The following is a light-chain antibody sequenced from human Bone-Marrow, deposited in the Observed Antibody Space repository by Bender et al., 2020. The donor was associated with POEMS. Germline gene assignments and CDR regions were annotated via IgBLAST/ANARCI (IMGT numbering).Light chain of an antibody. J-gene: IGLJ3*02. CDR2: EVS. CDR3: STWDDRLNAWL. Sequence: QSALTQPASVSGSPGQSITIACTGTRSDVGSYNLVSWYQQHPGKAPKLMIYEVSKRPSGVPDRFSGSKSGNTASLTVSGLQSEDAADYYCSTWDDRLNAWLFGGGTKLTVL. V-gene: IGLV2-23*02. CDR1: RSDVGSYNL.